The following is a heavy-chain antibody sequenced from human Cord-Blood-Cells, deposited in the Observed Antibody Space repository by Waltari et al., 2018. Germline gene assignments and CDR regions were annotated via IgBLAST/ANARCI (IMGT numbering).Heavy chain of an antibody. J-gene: IGHJ4*02. D-gene: IGHD2-2*02. Sequence: QLQLQESGPGLVKPSETLSLTCTVSGGSISSSSYYWGGIRQPPGEGLEWFGSLYYSGRTYYNPSLRSRVTVSFDTPKTQFSLKLGSVTAADTAVYYCARRGGIVVVPAAIPEDYFDYWGQGPLVTVSS. V-gene: IGHV4-39*01. CDR3: ARRGGIVVVPAAIPEDYFDY. CDR1: GGSISSSSYY. CDR2: LYYSGRT.